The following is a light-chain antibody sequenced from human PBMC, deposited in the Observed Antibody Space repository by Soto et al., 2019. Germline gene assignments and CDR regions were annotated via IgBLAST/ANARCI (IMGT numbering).Light chain of an antibody. CDR3: QQHHSAPIT. CDR2: WAP. Sequence: DFVMSQFPDSLAVSLVERAIINCNSSQSVLSNSNKYLALFQQKPGQPPNLLSPWAPTRASGVPDPFSGSGSGTDFALTLSSLKAEDVAVYDCQQHHSAPITFGQGTRLENK. V-gene: IGKV4-1*01. J-gene: IGKJ5*01. CDR1: QSVLSNSNKY.